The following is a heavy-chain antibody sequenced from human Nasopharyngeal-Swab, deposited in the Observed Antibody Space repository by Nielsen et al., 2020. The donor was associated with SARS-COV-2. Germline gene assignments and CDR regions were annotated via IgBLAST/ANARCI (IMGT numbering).Heavy chain of an antibody. D-gene: IGHD1-7*01. CDR1: GFTFSSYS. CDR3: ARDTGRSKMELPDY. CDR2: ISSSSSTI. Sequence: GGSLRLSCAASGFTFSSYSMNWVRQAPGMGLEWVSYISSSSSTIYYADSVKGRFTISRDNAKNSLYLQMNSLRAEDTAVYYCARDTGRSKMELPDYWGQGTLVTVSS. V-gene: IGHV3-48*04. J-gene: IGHJ4*02.